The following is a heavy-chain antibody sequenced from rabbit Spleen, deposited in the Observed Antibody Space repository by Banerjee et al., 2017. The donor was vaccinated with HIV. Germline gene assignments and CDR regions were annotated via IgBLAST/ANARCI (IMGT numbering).Heavy chain of an antibody. Sequence: QEQLEESGGDLVKPEGSLTLTCTASGFSFSGDSYMCWVRQTPGKGLEWIACMYVGSSDNTYYATWAKGRFTCSKTSSTTVTLQMTSLTVADTATYFCAREDVGGSVSLWGQGTLVTVS. CDR1: GFSFSGDSY. V-gene: IGHV1S45*01. CDR3: AREDVGGSVSL. J-gene: IGHJ6*01. D-gene: IGHD1-1*01. CDR2: MYVGSSDNT.